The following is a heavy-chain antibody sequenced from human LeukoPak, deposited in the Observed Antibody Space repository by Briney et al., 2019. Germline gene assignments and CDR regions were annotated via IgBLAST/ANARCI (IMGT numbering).Heavy chain of an antibody. CDR3: ARDRDYYYGSGSYPFDY. CDR2: ISSSSSYI. CDR1: GFTFSSDS. Sequence: PGGSLSLSCAASGFTFSSDSMNWVRQAPGKGLEWVSSISSSSSYIYYADPVKGRFTISRDNAKNSLYLQMNSLRAEDTAVYYCARDRDYYYGSGSYPFDYWGLGTLVTVSS. V-gene: IGHV3-21*01. D-gene: IGHD3-10*01. J-gene: IGHJ4*02.